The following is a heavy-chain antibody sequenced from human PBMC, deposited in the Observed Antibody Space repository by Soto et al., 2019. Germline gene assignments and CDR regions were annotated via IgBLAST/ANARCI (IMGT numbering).Heavy chain of an antibody. CDR1: GFNFRTYE. Sequence: GVPKRLSYAASGFNFRTYEMNWVRQAPGKGLEWVSYITSTGSTTYYADSVKGRFTISRDNAKNTLYLQMNSLRAEDTAIYYCARGNSPVNVHWGQGTLVTVSS. J-gene: IGHJ4*02. CDR3: ARGNSPVNVH. CDR2: ITSTGSTT. V-gene: IGHV3-48*03. D-gene: IGHD3-16*02.